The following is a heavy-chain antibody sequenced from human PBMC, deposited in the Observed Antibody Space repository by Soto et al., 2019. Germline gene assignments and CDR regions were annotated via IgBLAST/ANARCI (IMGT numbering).Heavy chain of an antibody. CDR2: IIPIFGTA. J-gene: IGHJ5*02. V-gene: IGHV1-69*13. CDR3: ARLPSGSHPFDP. Sequence: SVKVSCKASGGTFSSYAISWVRQAPGQGLEWMGGIIPIFGTANYAQKFQGRVTITADESTSTAYMELSSLRSEDTAVYYCARLPSGSHPFDPWGQGTLVTVSS. D-gene: IGHD3-10*01. CDR1: GGTFSSYA.